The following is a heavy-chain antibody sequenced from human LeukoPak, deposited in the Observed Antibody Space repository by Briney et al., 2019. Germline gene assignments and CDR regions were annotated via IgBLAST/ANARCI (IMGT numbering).Heavy chain of an antibody. CDR3: AREGYYYGSGNNWFDP. J-gene: IGHJ5*02. Sequence: GGSLRLSCAASGFTFSSYAMHWVRQAPGKGLEWVAVISYDGSNKYYADSVKGRFTIPRDNSKNTLYLQTNSLRAEDTAVYYCAREGYYYGSGNNWFDPWGQGTLVTVSS. CDR1: GFTFSSYA. CDR2: ISYDGSNK. D-gene: IGHD3-10*01. V-gene: IGHV3-30*04.